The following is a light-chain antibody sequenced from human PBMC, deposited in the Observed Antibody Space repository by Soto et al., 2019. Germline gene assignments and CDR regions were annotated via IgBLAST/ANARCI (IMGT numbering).Light chain of an antibody. CDR3: ETWGSSPHLV. V-gene: IGLV4-60*03. Sequence: QSVLTQSSSASASLGPWVTLTCTLSSGHSSYNIAWHQQQPGKAPRYLLKLEGSGSHNKGSGVPFPFSGSSSGAARYLTMSSPEAEDESDYYCETWGSSPHLVFGGGTKVTVL. CDR1: SGHSSYN. CDR2: LEGSGSH. J-gene: IGLJ2*01.